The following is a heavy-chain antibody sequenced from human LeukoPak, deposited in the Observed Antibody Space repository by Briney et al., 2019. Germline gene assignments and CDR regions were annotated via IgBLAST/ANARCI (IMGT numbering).Heavy chain of an antibody. D-gene: IGHD3-10*01. V-gene: IGHV3-11*04. J-gene: IGHJ4*02. Sequence: GGSLRLSCVASGFTFSEAWMNWVRQAPGKGLEWVSYISSSGSTVYYADSVKGRFTISRDNAKTSLYLQMNSLRAEDTAVYYCARGGSGPDYWGQGTLVTVSS. CDR3: ARGGSGPDY. CDR2: ISSSGSTV. CDR1: GFTFSEAW.